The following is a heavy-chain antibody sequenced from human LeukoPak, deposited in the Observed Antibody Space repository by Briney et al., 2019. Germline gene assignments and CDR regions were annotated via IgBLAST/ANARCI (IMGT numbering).Heavy chain of an antibody. CDR1: GGSFSGYY. CDR2: INHSGST. V-gene: IGHV4-34*01. J-gene: IGHJ6*02. Sequence: PSETLSLTCAVYGGSFSGYYWSWIRQPPGKGLEWIGEINHSGSTNYNPSLKSRVTISVDTSKNQFSLKLSSVTAADTAVYYCASRHYYGSGSYYYYYYGMDVWGQGTMVTVSS. D-gene: IGHD3-10*01. CDR3: ASRHYYGSGSYYYYYYGMDV.